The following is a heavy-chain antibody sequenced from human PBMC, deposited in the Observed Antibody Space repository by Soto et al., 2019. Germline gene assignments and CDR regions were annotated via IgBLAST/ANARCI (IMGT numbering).Heavy chain of an antibody. CDR1: GYTFTSYG. V-gene: IGHV1-18*04. J-gene: IGHJ4*02. D-gene: IGHD3-3*01. Sequence: QVQLVQSGAEVKKPGASVKVSCKASGYTFTSYGISWVRQAPGQGLEWMGWISAYNGNTNYAQKLQGRVTMTTDTYTSTADMELRSLRSDGTVVYYCARRLLEWLETLIDYWGQGTLVTVSS. CDR2: ISAYNGNT. CDR3: ARRLLEWLETLIDY.